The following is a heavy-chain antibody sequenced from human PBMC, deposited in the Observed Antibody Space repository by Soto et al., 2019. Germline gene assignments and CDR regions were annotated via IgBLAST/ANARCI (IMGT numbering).Heavy chain of an antibody. V-gene: IGHV1-18*01. Sequence: ASVKVSCKASGYTFTSYGISWVRQAPGQGLEWMGWISAYNGNTNYAQKLQGRVTMTTDTSTSTAYMELRSLRSDDTAVYYCARKLGSGSDYYGMDVWGQGTTVTVSS. D-gene: IGHD3-3*01. CDR3: ARKLGSGSDYYGMDV. CDR1: GYTFTSYG. CDR2: ISAYNGNT. J-gene: IGHJ6*02.